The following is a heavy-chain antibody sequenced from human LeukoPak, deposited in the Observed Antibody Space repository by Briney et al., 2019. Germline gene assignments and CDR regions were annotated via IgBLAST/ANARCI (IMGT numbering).Heavy chain of an antibody. V-gene: IGHV5-51*01. CDR3: AVHRASYCSSTSCSGAHDAFDI. J-gene: IGHJ3*02. D-gene: IGHD2-2*01. Sequence: PGESLKISCNSSGYIYTSYWIGWVRQMPGKGLEWMGIIYPGDSDTRYSPSFQGQVTISADKSISTAYLQWSSLKASDTAMYYCAVHRASYCSSTSCSGAHDAFDIWGQGTMVTVSS. CDR1: GYIYTSYW. CDR2: IYPGDSDT.